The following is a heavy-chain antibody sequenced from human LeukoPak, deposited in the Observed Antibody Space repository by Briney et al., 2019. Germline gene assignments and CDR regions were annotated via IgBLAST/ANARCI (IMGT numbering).Heavy chain of an antibody. CDR3: AKHYDYYMDV. Sequence: PGGSLRLSCAASGFTFSSYGMHWVRQAPGKGLEWVAVISYDGSNKYYADSVKGRFTISRDNSKNTLYLQMNSLRAEDTAVYYCAKHYDYYMDVWGKGTTVTVSS. CDR2: ISYDGSNK. V-gene: IGHV3-30*18. J-gene: IGHJ6*03. CDR1: GFTFSSYG.